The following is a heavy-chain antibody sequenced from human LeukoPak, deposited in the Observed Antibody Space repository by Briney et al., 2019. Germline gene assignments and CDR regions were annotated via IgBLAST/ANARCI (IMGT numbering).Heavy chain of an antibody. CDR2: IYYSGST. Sequence: SETLSLTCTVSGVSISSSSYYWGWIRQPPGKGLEWIGSIYYSGSTYYNPSLKSRVTISVDTSKNQFSLKLSSVTAADTAVYYCARHTQPRRDYYYYYYMDVWGKGTTVTISS. V-gene: IGHV4-39*01. CDR1: GVSISSSSYY. CDR3: ARHTQPRRDYYYYYYMDV. D-gene: IGHD6-13*01. J-gene: IGHJ6*03.